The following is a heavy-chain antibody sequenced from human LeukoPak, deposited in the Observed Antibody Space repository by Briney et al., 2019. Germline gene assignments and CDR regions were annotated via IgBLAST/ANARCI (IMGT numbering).Heavy chain of an antibody. V-gene: IGHV4-59*01. Sequence: SETLSLTCTVSGGSISSYYWSWIRQPPGKGLEWIGYIYYSGSTNYNPSLKSRVTISVDTSKNQFSLKLSSVTAADTAVYYCARGGAGYLFDPWGQGTLVTVSS. J-gene: IGHJ5*02. D-gene: IGHD3-9*01. CDR3: ARGGAGYLFDP. CDR1: GGSISSYY. CDR2: IYYSGST.